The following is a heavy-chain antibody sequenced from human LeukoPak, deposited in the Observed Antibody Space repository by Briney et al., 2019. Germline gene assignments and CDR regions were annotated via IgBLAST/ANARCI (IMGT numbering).Heavy chain of an antibody. D-gene: IGHD1-26*01. CDR1: GFTLSSYA. CDR2: ISGSGGST. CDR3: TKVSRCTFVGATPWYFDY. J-gene: IGHJ4*02. Sequence: GGSLRLSCQSSGFTLSSYAMSWVRQAPGKGPEWVWAISGSGGSTYYADPVKGRFTISRNNSKNTLYLQMNSLRAEDAAVYYCTKVSRCTFVGATPWYFDYWGQGTLVTVSS. V-gene: IGHV3-23*01.